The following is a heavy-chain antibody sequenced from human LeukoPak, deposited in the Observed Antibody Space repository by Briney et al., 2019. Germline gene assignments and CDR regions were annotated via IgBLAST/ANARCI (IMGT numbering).Heavy chain of an antibody. CDR1: GGSINGYY. V-gene: IGHV4-59*01. Sequence: SETLSLTCTVSGGSINGYYWSWIRQPPGKGLEWIGYVAYSGATNYNLSFKSRATISLDTSKTQFSLKLSSVTAADTAFYYCARTVSGYYFNAWGPGTLVTVSS. CDR2: VAYSGAT. J-gene: IGHJ5*02. CDR3: ARTVSGYYFNA. D-gene: IGHD5-12*01.